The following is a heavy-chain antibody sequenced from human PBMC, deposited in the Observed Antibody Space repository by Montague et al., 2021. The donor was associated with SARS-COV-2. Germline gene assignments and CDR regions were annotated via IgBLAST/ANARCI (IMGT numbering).Heavy chain of an antibody. J-gene: IGHJ4*02. CDR2: IYYSGST. CDR3: ARPPGGLLWFGEFDY. V-gene: IGHV4-39*01. D-gene: IGHD3-10*01. CDR1: GGSISSSSYY. Sequence: SETLSLTCTVSGGSISSSSYYWGWIRQPPGKGLEWIGSIYYSGSTYYNPSLKSRVTISVDTSKNQFSLKLSSVTAADTAVYCCARPPGGLLWFGEFDYWGQGTLVTVSS.